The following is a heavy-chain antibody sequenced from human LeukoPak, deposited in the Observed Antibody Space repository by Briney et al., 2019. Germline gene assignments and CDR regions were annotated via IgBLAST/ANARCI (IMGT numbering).Heavy chain of an antibody. CDR3: AKEDYYDSSGYHEIVYYYYGMDV. V-gene: IGHV3-30*18. J-gene: IGHJ6*02. D-gene: IGHD3-22*01. CDR1: GLTFSSYG. Sequence: GGSLRLSCAASGLTFSSYGMHWVRQAPGKGLEWVAVISYDGSNKYYADSVKGRFTISRDNSKNTLYLQMNSLRAEDTAVYYCAKEDYYDSSGYHEIVYYYYGMDVWGQGTTVTVSS. CDR2: ISYDGSNK.